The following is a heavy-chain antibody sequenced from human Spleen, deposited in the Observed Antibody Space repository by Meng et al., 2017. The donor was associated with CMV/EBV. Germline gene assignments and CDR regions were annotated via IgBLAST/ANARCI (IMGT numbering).Heavy chain of an antibody. CDR1: GFTFSSYG. V-gene: IGHV3-30*02. CDR2: IRYDGSNK. D-gene: IGHD3-22*01. J-gene: IGHJ5*02. CDR3: AKDPRYYYDGSGSVHP. Sequence: GESLKISCAASGFTFSSYGMHWVRQAPGKGLEWVALIRYDGSNKYYADSVKGRFTISRDNSKNTLYLQVNSLRAEDTAVYYCAKDPRYYYDGSGSVHPWGQGTLVTVSS.